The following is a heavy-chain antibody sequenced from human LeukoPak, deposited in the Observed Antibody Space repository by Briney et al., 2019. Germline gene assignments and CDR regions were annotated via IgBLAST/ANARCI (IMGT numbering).Heavy chain of an antibody. V-gene: IGHV3-30-3*02. CDR1: GFTFSSYA. CDR3: AKNRGYYNPYFDY. J-gene: IGHJ4*02. D-gene: IGHD3-9*01. Sequence: GGSLRLSCAASGFTFSSYAMPWVRQAPGKGLEWVAVISYDGSNKYYADSVKGRFTISRDNSKNTLYLQMNSLRAEDTAVYYCAKNRGYYNPYFDYWGQGTLVTVSS. CDR2: ISYDGSNK.